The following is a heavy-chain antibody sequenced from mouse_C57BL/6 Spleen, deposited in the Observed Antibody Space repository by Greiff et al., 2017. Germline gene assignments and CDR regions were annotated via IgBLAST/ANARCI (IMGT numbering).Heavy chain of an antibody. CDR1: GFTFSSYA. CDR3: ARDGYYEGWFAY. CDR2: ISDGGSYT. V-gene: IGHV5-4*01. J-gene: IGHJ3*01. D-gene: IGHD2-3*01. Sequence: EVQRVESGGGLVKPGGSLKLSCAASGFTFSSYAMSWVRQTPEKRLEWVATISDGGSYTYYPDNVKGRFTISRDNAKNNLYLQMSHLKSEDTAMYYCARDGYYEGWFAYWGQGTLVTVSA.